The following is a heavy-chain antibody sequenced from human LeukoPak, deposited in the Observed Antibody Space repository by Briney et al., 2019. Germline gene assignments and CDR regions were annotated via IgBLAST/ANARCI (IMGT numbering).Heavy chain of an antibody. V-gene: IGHV4-4*07. CDR2: IHSSGDT. CDR1: GFSISTYY. CDR3: ARDVGKAY. J-gene: IGHJ4*02. Sequence: RTSETLSLTCTVSGFSISTYYWSWFRQPAGKGLEWIGRIHSSGDTNYNPSLQSRVSLSIDTSQNQFSLRLTSLTAADTAVYFCARDVGKAYWGQGLLAIVSS. D-gene: IGHD4-23*01.